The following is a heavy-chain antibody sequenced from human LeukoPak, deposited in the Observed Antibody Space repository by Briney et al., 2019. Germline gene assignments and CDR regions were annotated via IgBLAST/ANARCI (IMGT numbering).Heavy chain of an antibody. CDR3: ARDHDWLPDY. CDR1: GYSFTDKY. CDR2: INPNSGGT. J-gene: IGHJ4*02. Sequence: ASVKVSCKASGYSFTDKYMHWVRQAPGQGLEWMGWINPNSGGTNYAQKFQGRVTMTTDTSMSTAYMELSRLRSDDTAVYYCARDHDWLPDYWGQGTLVTVSS. D-gene: IGHD3-9*01. V-gene: IGHV1-2*02.